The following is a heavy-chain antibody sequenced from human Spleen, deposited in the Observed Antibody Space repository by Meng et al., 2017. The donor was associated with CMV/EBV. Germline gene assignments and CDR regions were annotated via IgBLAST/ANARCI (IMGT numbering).Heavy chain of an antibody. V-gene: IGHV3-30*02. J-gene: IGHJ4*02. D-gene: IGHD2-8*01. CDR1: GFAFSSYG. CDR2: IRYDGSNK. CDR3: ATNEEDIVLMVYASQHTY. Sequence: GGSLRLSCAASGFAFSSYGMHWVRQAPGKGLEWVAFIRYDGSNKYYADSVKGLFTISRDNSKNTLYLQMNSLRAEDTAVYYCATNEEDIVLMVYASQHTYWGQGTLVTVSS.